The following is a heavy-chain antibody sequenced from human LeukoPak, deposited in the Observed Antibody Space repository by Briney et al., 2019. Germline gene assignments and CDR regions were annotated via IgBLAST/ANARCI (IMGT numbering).Heavy chain of an antibody. CDR2: IKVKAHGGTI. V-gene: IGHV3-15*01. CDR1: GFTFINAW. J-gene: IGHJ5*02. CDR3: TTVISVLAAAGLGNWFDP. Sequence: GRSLRLSCAASGFTFINAWMAWVRQAPGKGLEWVGRIKVKAHGGTIEYAAPVKGRFTISRDDSKNTLYLQMNSLKTEDTAVYYCTTVISVLAAAGLGNWFDPWGQGTLVTVSS. D-gene: IGHD6-13*01.